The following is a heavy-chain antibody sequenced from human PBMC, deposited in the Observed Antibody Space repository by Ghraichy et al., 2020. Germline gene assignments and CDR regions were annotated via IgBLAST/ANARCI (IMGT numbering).Heavy chain of an antibody. V-gene: IGHV4-4*09. Sequence: SQTLSLTCTVSGGSISSYYWSWIRQPPGKGLEWIGYIYTSGSTNYNPSLKSRVTISVDTSKNQFSLKLSSVTAADTAVYYCARHAVGFDWLFGTSWYFDLWGRGTLVTVSS. CDR3: ARHAVGFDWLFGTSWYFDL. CDR1: GGSISSYY. CDR2: IYTSGST. J-gene: IGHJ2*01. D-gene: IGHD3-9*01.